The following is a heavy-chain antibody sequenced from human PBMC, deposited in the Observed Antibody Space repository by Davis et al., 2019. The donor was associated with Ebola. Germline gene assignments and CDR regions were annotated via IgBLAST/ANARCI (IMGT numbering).Heavy chain of an antibody. Sequence: PGGSLRLSCAASGSTISGYYMTWIRQAPGKGLQWVAGISWNSASIDYADSVKGRFTISRDNAKASLYLQMNSLKTGDTAFYYCARDLGRVTVGNWGQGTLVTVSS. CDR2: ISWNSASI. J-gene: IGHJ4*02. CDR1: GSTISGYY. D-gene: IGHD4-17*01. CDR3: ARDLGRVTVGN. V-gene: IGHV3-9*01.